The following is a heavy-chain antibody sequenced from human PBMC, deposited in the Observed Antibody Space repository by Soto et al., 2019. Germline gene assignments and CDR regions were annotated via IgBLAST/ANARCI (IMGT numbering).Heavy chain of an antibody. CDR3: ARAEISETLGAGFQY. Sequence: SETLSPTCRVSGYSITSVCSCYGSRHPRGKWLEWIGSIYHMENAYYSPSHNGRITLSLDTSKNQCSLRLTSVTAADEAVYYCARAEISETLGAGFQYWGQGALVTVSS. V-gene: IGHV4-38-2*02. J-gene: IGHJ1*01. CDR1: GYSITSVCS. CDR2: IYHMENA. D-gene: IGHD3-16*01.